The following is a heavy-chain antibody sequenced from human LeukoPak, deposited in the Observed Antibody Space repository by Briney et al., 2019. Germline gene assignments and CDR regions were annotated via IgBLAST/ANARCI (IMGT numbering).Heavy chain of an antibody. V-gene: IGHV3-7*03. Sequence: HPGGSLRLSCAASGFTFSSYWMSWVRQAPGKGLEWVANIKQDGSEKYYVDSVKGRFTISRDNSKNTLYLQMNSLRAEDTAVYYCAKDLSGITIFGVVPGAFDIWGQGTMVTVSS. CDR2: IKQDGSEK. CDR3: AKDLSGITIFGVVPGAFDI. J-gene: IGHJ3*02. CDR1: GFTFSSYW. D-gene: IGHD3-3*01.